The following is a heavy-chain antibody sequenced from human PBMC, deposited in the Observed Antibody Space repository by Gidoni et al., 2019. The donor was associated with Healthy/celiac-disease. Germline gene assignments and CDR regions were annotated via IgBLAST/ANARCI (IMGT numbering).Heavy chain of an antibody. V-gene: IGHV1-69*04. D-gene: IGHD3-10*01. Sequence: QVQLVQSGAEVKKPGSSVKVSCKASGGTFSSYAISWVRQAPGQGLEWMGRIIPILGIANYAQKFQGRVTITADKSTSTAYMELSSLRSEDTAVYYCASPSEDTMVQGPPRDYYYYMDVWGKGTTVTVSS. CDR2: IIPILGIA. CDR1: GGTFSSYA. CDR3: ASPSEDTMVQGPPRDYYYYMDV. J-gene: IGHJ6*03.